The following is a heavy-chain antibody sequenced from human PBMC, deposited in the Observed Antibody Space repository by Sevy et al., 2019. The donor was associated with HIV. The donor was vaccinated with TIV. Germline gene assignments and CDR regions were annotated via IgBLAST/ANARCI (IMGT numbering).Heavy chain of an antibody. CDR3: AKRYCSTITCYDDDFWNPYYFYGLDV. Sequence: GGSLRLSCAASGFIFSNYPMSWVRHSPGKGLEWVSDISAGGTTTYYADSVEGRFTISRDNFKNTVSLQMNSLGAEDTAIYYCAKRYCSTITCYDDDFWNPYYFYGLDVWGQGISVTVSS. CDR1: GFIFSNYP. D-gene: IGHD2-2*01. J-gene: IGHJ6*02. CDR2: ISAGGTTT. V-gene: IGHV3-23*01.